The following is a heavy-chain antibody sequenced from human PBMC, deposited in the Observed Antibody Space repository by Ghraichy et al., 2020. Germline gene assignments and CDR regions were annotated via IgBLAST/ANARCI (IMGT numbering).Heavy chain of an antibody. CDR2: IYYSGST. CDR1: GGSISSYY. J-gene: IGHJ4*02. CDR3: ARRGYYFDY. D-gene: IGHD3-16*01. Sequence: SETLSLTCTVSGGSISSYYWSWIRQPPGKGLEWIGYIYYSGSTNYNPSLKSRVTISVDTSKNQFSLKLSSVTAADTALYYCARRGYYFDYWGQGTLVTVSS. V-gene: IGHV4-59*01.